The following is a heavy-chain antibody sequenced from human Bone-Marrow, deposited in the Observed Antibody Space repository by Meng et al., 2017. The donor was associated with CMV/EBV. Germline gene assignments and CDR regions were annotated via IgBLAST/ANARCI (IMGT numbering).Heavy chain of an antibody. CDR1: GFTFDDYA. D-gene: IGHD5-18*01. CDR3: AKDRGQVWFYGMDV. CDR2: ISWNSGSV. Sequence: GGSLRLSCAASGFTFDDYAMHWVRQAPGKGLEWVLGISWNSGSVGYAVSVKGRLTISRDNAKISLYLQMNSLRAEDTALYYCAKDRGQVWFYGMDVWGQGTTVTVSS. J-gene: IGHJ6*02. V-gene: IGHV3-9*01.